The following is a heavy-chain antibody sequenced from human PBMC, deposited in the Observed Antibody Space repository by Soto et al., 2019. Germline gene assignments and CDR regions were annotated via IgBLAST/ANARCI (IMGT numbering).Heavy chain of an antibody. CDR3: ARDLKQPAHYYYYGMDV. V-gene: IGHV3-53*01. CDR2: IYSGGST. CDR1: GFTVSSNY. J-gene: IGHJ6*02. Sequence: EVQLVESGGGLIQPGGSLRLSCAASGFTVSSNYMSWVRQAPGKGLEWVSVIYSGGSTYYADSVKGRFTISRDNSKNTLYLQMNSLRAEDTAVYYCARDLKQPAHYYYYGMDVWGQGPTVTVSS. D-gene: IGHD6-13*01.